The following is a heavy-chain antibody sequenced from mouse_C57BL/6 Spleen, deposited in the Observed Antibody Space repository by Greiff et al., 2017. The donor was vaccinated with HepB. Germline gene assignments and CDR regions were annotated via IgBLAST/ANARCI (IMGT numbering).Heavy chain of an antibody. CDR1: GYTFTDYY. CDR2: INPYNGGT. D-gene: IGHD1-1*01. CDR3: ARRPDYYGSSYGFDY. J-gene: IGHJ2*01. V-gene: IGHV1-19*01. Sequence: DVQLQESGPVLVKPGASVKMSCKASGYTFTDYYMNWVKQSHGKSLEWIGVINPYNGGTSYNQKFKGKATLTVDKSSSTAYMELNSLTSEDSAVYYCARRPDYYGSSYGFDYWGQGTTLTVSS.